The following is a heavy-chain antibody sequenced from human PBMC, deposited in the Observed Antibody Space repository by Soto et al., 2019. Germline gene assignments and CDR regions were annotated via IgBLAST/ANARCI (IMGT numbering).Heavy chain of an antibody. V-gene: IGHV1-18*04. CDR1: GYTFTSYG. J-gene: IGHJ5*02. CDR3: ARDLRVYSSSSWENRFVP. Sequence: ASVKVSCKASGYTFTSYGISWVRQAPGQGLEWMGWISAYNGNTNYAQKLQGRVTMTTDTSTSTAYMELRSLRSDDTAVYYCARDLRVYSSSSWENRFVPCGQGTLVTV. D-gene: IGHD6-6*01. CDR2: ISAYNGNT.